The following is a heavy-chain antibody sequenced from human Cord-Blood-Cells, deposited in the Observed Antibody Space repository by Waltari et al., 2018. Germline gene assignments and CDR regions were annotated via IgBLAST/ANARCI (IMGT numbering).Heavy chain of an antibody. J-gene: IGHJ4*02. V-gene: IGHV4-30-4*08. Sequence: QVQLQVSGPGLVKPSQTLSLTCTVSGGSISSGDYYWSWIRQPPGKGLEWIGYIYYSGGTYYNPSLKSRVTISVDTSKNQFSLKLSSVTAADTAVYYCARVQDDSLTGGGYYFDYWGQGTLVTVSS. CDR1: GGSISSGDYY. CDR2: IYYSGGT. CDR3: ARVQDDSLTGGGYYFDY. D-gene: IGHD3-9*01.